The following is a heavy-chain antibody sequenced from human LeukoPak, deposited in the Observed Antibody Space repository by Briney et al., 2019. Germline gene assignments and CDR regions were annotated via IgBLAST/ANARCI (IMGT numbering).Heavy chain of an antibody. D-gene: IGHD6-19*01. J-gene: IGHJ4*02. Sequence: GGSLRLSCAASGFIFKNAWMTWVRQAPGKGLEWFGRIKTKAVGGTIDYAAPARGRFIISRDDSNKILHLQMDNLNTEDTGVYFCATYSSGWKFEHWGQGTLVRVSS. V-gene: IGHV3-15*01. CDR1: GFIFKNAW. CDR2: IKTKAVGGTI. CDR3: ATYSSGWKFEH.